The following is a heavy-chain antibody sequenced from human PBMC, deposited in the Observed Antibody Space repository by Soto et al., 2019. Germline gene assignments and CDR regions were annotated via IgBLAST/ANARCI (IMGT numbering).Heavy chain of an antibody. V-gene: IGHV1-46*01. D-gene: IGHD3-22*01. CDR2: IDPSGGIT. CDR1: GYSFTNFH. Sequence: QVQLSQFGAEVKKPGASVKVSCKASGYSFTNFHIHWVRQAPGQGLEWLGMIDPSGGITRDAQRLQGRLTMTRDASTSTVYMELRSLTSEDTAVYYCARDVIDHDNYETIGYYFDHWGQGTLVTVSS. CDR3: ARDVIDHDNYETIGYYFDH. J-gene: IGHJ4*02.